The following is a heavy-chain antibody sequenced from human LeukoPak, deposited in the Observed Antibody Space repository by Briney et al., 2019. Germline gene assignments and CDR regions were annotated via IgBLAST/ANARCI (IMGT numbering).Heavy chain of an antibody. Sequence: PGTSLRLSCAASGISFSYRTMHWVRQAPGKGLEWVSVIYSGGSTYYADSVKGRFTISRDNSKNTLYLQMNSLRAEDTAVYYCARALYYYDSSGYFYYFDYWGQGTLVTVSS. CDR3: ARALYYYDSSGYFYYFDY. V-gene: IGHV3-66*01. CDR2: IYSGGST. CDR1: GISFSYRT. J-gene: IGHJ4*02. D-gene: IGHD3-22*01.